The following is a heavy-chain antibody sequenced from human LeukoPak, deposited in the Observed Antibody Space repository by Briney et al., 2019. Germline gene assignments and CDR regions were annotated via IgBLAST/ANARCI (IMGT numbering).Heavy chain of an antibody. J-gene: IGHJ1*01. CDR2: IWYDGSNK. V-gene: IGHV3-30*02. CDR3: AKARAAAGTITYFQH. Sequence: GGSLRLSCAASGFTFSSYGMHWVRQAPGKGLEWVAVIWYDGSNKYYADSVKGRFTISRDNSKNTLYLQMNSLRAEDTAVYYCAKARAAAGTITYFQHWGQGTLVTVSS. CDR1: GFTFSSYG. D-gene: IGHD6-13*01.